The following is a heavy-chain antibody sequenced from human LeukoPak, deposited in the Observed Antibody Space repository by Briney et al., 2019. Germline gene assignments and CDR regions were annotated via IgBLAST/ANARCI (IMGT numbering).Heavy chain of an antibody. D-gene: IGHD3-22*01. V-gene: IGHV3-7*01. CDR3: ARDEPKYYYDSSGYSH. J-gene: IGHJ4*02. CDR2: IKQDGSEK. CDR1: GFTFSSYW. Sequence: SGGSLRLSCAASGFTFSSYWMSWVRQAPGKGLEWVANIKQDGSEKYYVDSVKGRFTISRDNAKNSLYLQMSSLRAEDTAVYYCARDEPKYYYDSSGYSHWGQGTLVTVSS.